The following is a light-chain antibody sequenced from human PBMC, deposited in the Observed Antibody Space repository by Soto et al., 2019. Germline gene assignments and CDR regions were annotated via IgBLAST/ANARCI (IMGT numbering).Light chain of an antibody. Sequence: IVLTQSPGTLSLSPGERATLFCRASQSITTSQLAWYQQKPGQAPSVLIFGASNRATGIPDRFSGSGSGTDFTITISRLEPEDFAIYYCQQYSSSPRTFGRGTTVEIK. CDR3: QQYSSSPRT. CDR1: QSITTSQ. J-gene: IGKJ1*01. CDR2: GAS. V-gene: IGKV3-20*01.